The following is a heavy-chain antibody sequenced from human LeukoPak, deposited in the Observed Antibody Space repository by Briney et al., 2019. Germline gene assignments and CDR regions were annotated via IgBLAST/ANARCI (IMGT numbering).Heavy chain of an antibody. CDR2: IYYNGGT. V-gene: IGHV4-59*08. D-gene: IGHD3-10*01. CDR3: ARHYGP. Sequence: SETLSLTCTVSGGSISSYYLSWIRQPPGEGLEWIGYIYYNGGTNYNPSLKSRVTISVDTSKNQFSLKLNSVTATDTAVYYCARHYGPWGQGTLVTVSS. CDR1: GGSISSYY. J-gene: IGHJ4*02.